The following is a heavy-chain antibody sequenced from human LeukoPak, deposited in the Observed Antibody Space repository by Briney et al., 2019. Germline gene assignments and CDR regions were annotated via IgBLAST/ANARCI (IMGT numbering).Heavy chain of an antibody. Sequence: GASVKVSCKASGYSFTSFGITWVRQAPGRGLEWMGWISPYDGNTNYAQNLPGRVTMTTDTSTTTAYMDLRSLRFDDTAVYYCARTRPTWEGWGFDYWGQGTLVTVSS. CDR3: ARTRPTWEGWGFDY. D-gene: IGHD1-26*01. J-gene: IGHJ4*02. CDR1: GYSFTSFG. V-gene: IGHV1-18*01. CDR2: ISPYDGNT.